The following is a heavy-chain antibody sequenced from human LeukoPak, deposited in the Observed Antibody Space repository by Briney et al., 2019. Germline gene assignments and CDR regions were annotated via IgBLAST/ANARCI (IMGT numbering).Heavy chain of an antibody. D-gene: IGHD1-26*01. CDR2: INPSGGST. V-gene: IGHV1-46*01. J-gene: IGHJ4*02. CDR3: AREESIGSYQFLNEY. CDR1: GYTFTSYY. Sequence: GASVKVSCKASGYTFTSYYMHWVRQAPGQGLEWMGIINPSGGSTSYAQKFQGRVTMTTDTSTSTAYMEVRSLRSDDTAVYYCAREESIGSYQFLNEYWGQGTLVTVSS.